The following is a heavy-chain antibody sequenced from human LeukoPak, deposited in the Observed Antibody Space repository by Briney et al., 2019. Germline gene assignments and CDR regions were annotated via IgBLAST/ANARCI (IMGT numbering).Heavy chain of an antibody. CDR2: IYYSGST. D-gene: IGHD6-13*01. CDR3: ASIAAAGNY. Sequence: SETLSLTCTVSGVSISSISYYWGWIRQPPGKGLEWIGCIYYSGSTYYHPSLKSRVTISVDTSNYQYSLTLSSATAADSAVYYSASIAAAGNYWGQGTLVTVSS. V-gene: IGHV4-39*01. CDR1: GVSISSISYY. J-gene: IGHJ4*02.